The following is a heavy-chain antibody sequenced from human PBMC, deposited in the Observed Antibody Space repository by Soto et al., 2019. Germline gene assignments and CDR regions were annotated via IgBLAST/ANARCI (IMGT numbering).Heavy chain of an antibody. Sequence: EVHLVESGGGLVQPGGSLRLSCAASGFTFSSYEMNWVRQAPGKGLEWLSYISSSGSTIYYADSVKGRFTISRDNAKNSLYLQMNSLRAEDTAVYYCARRYCSSTSCLIDYWGQGTLVTVSS. D-gene: IGHD2-2*01. V-gene: IGHV3-48*03. CDR2: ISSSGSTI. CDR1: GFTFSSYE. J-gene: IGHJ4*02. CDR3: ARRYCSSTSCLIDY.